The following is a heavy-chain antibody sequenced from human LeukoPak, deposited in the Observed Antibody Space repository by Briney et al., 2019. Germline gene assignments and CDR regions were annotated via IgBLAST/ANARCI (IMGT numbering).Heavy chain of an antibody. CDR3: AREPRIAEPYY. Sequence: SETLSLTCTVSGGSISSSSYYWGWIRQPPGKGLEWIGSIYYSGSTYYNPSLKSRVTISVDTSKNQFSLKLSSVTAADTAVYYCAREPRIAEPYYWGQGTLVTVSS. D-gene: IGHD6-13*01. V-gene: IGHV4-39*07. CDR2: IYYSGST. CDR1: GGSISSSSYY. J-gene: IGHJ4*02.